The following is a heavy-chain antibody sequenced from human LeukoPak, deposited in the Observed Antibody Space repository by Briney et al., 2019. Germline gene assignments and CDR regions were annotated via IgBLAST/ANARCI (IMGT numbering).Heavy chain of an antibody. J-gene: IGHJ6*03. CDR1: GFTFSTYR. CDR3: TRVEETATTAAIIRKYSYYYYYTDV. Sequence: GGSLRLSCAASGFTFSTYRMSWVRQAPGKGLEWVANIKQDGSEKHYVDSVKGRFTISRDNAKNSLYLQMSSLRAEDTAVYYCTRVEETATTAAIIRKYSYYYYYTDVWGKGNTVTVSS. V-gene: IGHV3-7*01. CDR2: IKQDGSEK. D-gene: IGHD4-11*01.